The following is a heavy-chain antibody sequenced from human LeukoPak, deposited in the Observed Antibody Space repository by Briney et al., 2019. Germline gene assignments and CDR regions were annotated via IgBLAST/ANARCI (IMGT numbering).Heavy chain of an antibody. Sequence: GGSLRLSCAASGFTFDDYAMHWVRQAPGKGLEWVSLISGDGGSTYYADSVKGRFTISRDNSKNSLYLQMNSLRTEDTALYYCAKDITAYSSSWYADYWGQGTLVTVSS. CDR3: AKDITAYSSSWYADY. D-gene: IGHD6-13*01. CDR1: GFTFDDYA. J-gene: IGHJ4*02. CDR2: ISGDGGST. V-gene: IGHV3-43*02.